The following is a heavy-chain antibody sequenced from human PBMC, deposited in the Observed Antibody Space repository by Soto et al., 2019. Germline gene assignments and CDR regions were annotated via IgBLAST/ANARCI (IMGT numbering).Heavy chain of an antibody. CDR3: ARDSTETGYYYGMDV. CDR1: GASIGIGGYY. Sequence: RACTGSGASIGIGGYYWSWIRQHPGKGLEWIGYIDYSGSTYYNPSLKSRVTISVDRSENQFSLKLSSVTAADTAVYYCARDSTETGYYYGMDVWGQGTTVTVSS. V-gene: IGHV4-31*03. J-gene: IGHJ6*02. D-gene: IGHD1-1*01. CDR2: IDYSGST.